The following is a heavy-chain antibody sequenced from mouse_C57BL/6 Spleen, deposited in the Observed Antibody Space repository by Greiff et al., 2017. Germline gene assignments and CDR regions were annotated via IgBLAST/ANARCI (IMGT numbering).Heavy chain of an antibody. CDR2: ISYSGST. Sequence: EVMLVESGPGLAKPSQPLSLTCSVPGYSITSAYWNWLRKFPGNKLEYMDYISYSGSTYSNPSLKSRISITRDTSKNQYYLQLNSVTTEDPDTYYCARSITTIIDWYFDVWGTGTTVTVSS. J-gene: IGHJ1*03. CDR3: ARSITTIIDWYFDV. CDR1: GYSITSAY. D-gene: IGHD1-1*01. V-gene: IGHV3-8*01.